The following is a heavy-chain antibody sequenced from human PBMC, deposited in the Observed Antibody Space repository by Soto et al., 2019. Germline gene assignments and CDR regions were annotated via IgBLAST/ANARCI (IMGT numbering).Heavy chain of an antibody. CDR1: GYTFTSYG. J-gene: IGHJ6*03. Sequence: ASVKVSCKASGYTFTSYGISWVRQAPGQGLEWMGWISAYNGNTNYAQKLQGRVTMTTDTSTSTAYMELRSLRSDDTAVYYCARLDRYIAAADYYYMDVWGKGTTVTVSS. V-gene: IGHV1-18*01. D-gene: IGHD6-25*01. CDR2: ISAYNGNT. CDR3: ARLDRYIAAADYYYMDV.